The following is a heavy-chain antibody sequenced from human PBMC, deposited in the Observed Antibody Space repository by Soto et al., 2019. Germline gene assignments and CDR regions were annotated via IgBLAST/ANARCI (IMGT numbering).Heavy chain of an antibody. V-gene: IGHV1-69*01. CDR3: ARVGSVVVVPAAIADYYYYYGMDV. D-gene: IGHD2-2*01. CDR2: TIPIFGTA. Sequence: QVQLVQSGAEVKKPGSSVKVSCKASGGTFSSYAISWVRQAPGQGLEWMGGTIPIFGTANYAQKFQGRVTITADESTSTAYMELSSLRSEDTAVYYCARVGSVVVVPAAIADYYYYYGMDVWGQGTTVTVSS. CDR1: GGTFSSYA. J-gene: IGHJ6*02.